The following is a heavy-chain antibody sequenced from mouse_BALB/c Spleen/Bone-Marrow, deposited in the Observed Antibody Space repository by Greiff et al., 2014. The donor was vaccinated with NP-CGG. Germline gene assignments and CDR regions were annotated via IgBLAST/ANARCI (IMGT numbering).Heavy chain of an antibody. J-gene: IGHJ2*01. D-gene: IGHD1-1*01. CDR1: GFTFSSFG. CDR3: ARSGSSSGYFDY. V-gene: IGHV5-17*02. CDR2: ISSGSSTI. Sequence: VQLQQSGGGLVQPGGSRKLSCAASGFTFSSFGMHWVRQAPEKGLEWVAYISSGSSTIYYGDTVMGRFTISRDNPKNTLFLQMTSLRSEDTAMYYCARSGSSSGYFDYWGPGTTLTVSS.